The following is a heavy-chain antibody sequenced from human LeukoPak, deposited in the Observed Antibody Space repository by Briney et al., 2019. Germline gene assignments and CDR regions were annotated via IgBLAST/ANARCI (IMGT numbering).Heavy chain of an antibody. D-gene: IGHD6-13*01. CDR1: GFTLSSYE. CDR2: IDYSGGSS. Sequence: GGSLRLSCTVSGFTLSSYEMSWIRQAPGRGLEWVSSIDYSGGSSYYADSVKGRFTISRDDSKNTLYLQLNSLRADDTAVYYCARVLEAASFDYWGQGSPVTVSS. V-gene: IGHV3-23*01. CDR3: ARVLEAASFDY. J-gene: IGHJ4*02.